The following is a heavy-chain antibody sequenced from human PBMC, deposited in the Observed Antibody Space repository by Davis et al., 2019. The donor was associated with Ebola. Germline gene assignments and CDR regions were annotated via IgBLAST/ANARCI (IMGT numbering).Heavy chain of an antibody. CDR2: IYYSGST. J-gene: IGHJ4*02. Sequence: SETLSLTCTVSGGSITSSYWSWIRQPPGKGLEWIGYIYYSGSTNYNPSLKSRVTISVNTSKNQFSLKLSSVTAAETAMYYCVKDDVTAGRFNYWGQGSLVTVSS. CDR1: GGSITSSY. D-gene: IGHD1-20*01. V-gene: IGHV4-59*08. CDR3: VKDDVTAGRFNY.